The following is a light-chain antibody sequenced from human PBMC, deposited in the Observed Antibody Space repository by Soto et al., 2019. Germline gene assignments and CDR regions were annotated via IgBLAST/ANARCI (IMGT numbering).Light chain of an antibody. V-gene: IGKV3-20*01. Sequence: EIVLTQSPGFLSLSPGEGATLSCRASQSVSSSFFAWYQQKPGQAPSLLIYGASRRATDVPDRFSGSGSGTDFTLSISRLEPEDFAAYYCQQYESSVTFGQGTKVEIK. CDR3: QQYESSVT. J-gene: IGKJ1*01. CDR1: QSVSSSF. CDR2: GAS.